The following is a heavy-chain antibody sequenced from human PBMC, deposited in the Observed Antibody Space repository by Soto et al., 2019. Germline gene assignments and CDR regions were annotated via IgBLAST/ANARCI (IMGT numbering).Heavy chain of an antibody. V-gene: IGHV3-30*18. CDR3: AKDYDFWSGYYGGGSDY. CDR1: GFTFSSYG. J-gene: IGHJ4*02. Sequence: QVQLVESGGGVVQPGRSLRLSCAASGFTFSSYGMHWVRQAPGKGLEWVAVISYDGSNKYYADSVKGRFTISRDNSKNTLYLKMNSLRAEDTAVYYCAKDYDFWSGYYGGGSDYWGQGTLVTVSS. CDR2: ISYDGSNK. D-gene: IGHD3-3*01.